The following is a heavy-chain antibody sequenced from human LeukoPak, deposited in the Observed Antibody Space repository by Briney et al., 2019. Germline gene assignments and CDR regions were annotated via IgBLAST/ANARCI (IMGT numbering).Heavy chain of an antibody. D-gene: IGHD2-2*01. CDR2: ISGSGAST. Sequence: GGSLRLSCAASGFIFSSYVMSWVRQVPGKGLEWVSSISGSGASTYYADFVKGRFTISRDNAKDTVFLQIYSLRAEDTAVYYCARVLPGTSRQLDYWGQGTLVTVSS. CDR1: GFIFSSYV. J-gene: IGHJ4*02. CDR3: ARVLPGTSRQLDY. V-gene: IGHV3-23*01.